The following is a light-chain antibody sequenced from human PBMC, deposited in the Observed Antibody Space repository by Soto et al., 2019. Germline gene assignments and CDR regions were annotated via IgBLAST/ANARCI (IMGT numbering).Light chain of an antibody. CDR1: SSDVGTYNY. CDR3: SSCEGRYTHAV. J-gene: IGLJ2*01. Sequence: QSALTQPRSVSGPPGQSVSISCSGTSSDVGTYNYVSWYHHHPGKAPKLMIYDVSQRPSGVPDRFSGSKSGNTASLTICGLQAEDEADYYCSSCEGRYTHAVFGGGTKVTVL. V-gene: IGLV2-11*01. CDR2: DVS.